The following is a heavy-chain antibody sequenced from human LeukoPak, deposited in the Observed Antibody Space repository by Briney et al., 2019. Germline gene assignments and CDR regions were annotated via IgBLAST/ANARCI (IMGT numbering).Heavy chain of an antibody. D-gene: IGHD6-19*01. CDR3: ATGSSSGWYGRLDY. CDR1: GYTFSSNY. J-gene: IGHJ4*02. CDR2: INPSGGST. V-gene: IGHV1-46*01. Sequence: ASVKVSCKASGYTFSSNYMHWVRQAPGQGLEWMGIINPSGGSTSYAQKFQGRVTMTRDTSTSTVYMELSSLRAEDTAVYYCATGSSSGWYGRLDYWGQGTLVTVSS.